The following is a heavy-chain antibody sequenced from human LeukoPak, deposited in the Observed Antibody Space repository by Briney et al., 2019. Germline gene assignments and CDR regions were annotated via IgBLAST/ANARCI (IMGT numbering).Heavy chain of an antibody. Sequence: SETLSLTCTVSGGSISSSSYYWGWIRQPPGKGLEWIGSIYYSGSTYYNPSLKSRVTISVDTSKNQFSLKLSSVTAADTAVYYCARDSYYDSSGYYGNAFDIWGQGTMVTVSS. CDR1: GGSISSSSYY. D-gene: IGHD3-22*01. J-gene: IGHJ3*02. V-gene: IGHV4-39*02. CDR2: IYYSGST. CDR3: ARDSYYDSSGYYGNAFDI.